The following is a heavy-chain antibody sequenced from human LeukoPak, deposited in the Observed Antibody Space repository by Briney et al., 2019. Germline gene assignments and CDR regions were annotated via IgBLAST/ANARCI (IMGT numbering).Heavy chain of an antibody. D-gene: IGHD2-21*01. V-gene: IGHV4-59*08. CDR1: GGSISSYC. Sequence: SETLSLTCTVSGGSISSYCWSWIRQPPGKGLEWIGYIYYSGSTNYNPSLKSRVTISVDTSKNQFSLKLSSVTAADTAVYYCARHVVVSARVNWYFDLWGRGTLVTVSS. CDR3: ARHVVVSARVNWYFDL. J-gene: IGHJ2*01. CDR2: IYYSGST.